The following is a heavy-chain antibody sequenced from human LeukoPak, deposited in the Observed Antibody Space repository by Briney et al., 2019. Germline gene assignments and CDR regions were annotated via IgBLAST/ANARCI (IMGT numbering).Heavy chain of an antibody. CDR1: GGSFSGYY. Sequence: SETLSLTCAVYGGSFSGYYWTWIRQPPGKGLEWIGEINHSGSTNYNPSLKSRFTVSVDTSKNQFSLKMRPVIAADTGVYYCARARGTEAIDSWGQGTLVTVSS. CDR3: ARARGTEAIDS. D-gene: IGHD6-25*01. J-gene: IGHJ4*02. CDR2: INHSGST. V-gene: IGHV4-34*01.